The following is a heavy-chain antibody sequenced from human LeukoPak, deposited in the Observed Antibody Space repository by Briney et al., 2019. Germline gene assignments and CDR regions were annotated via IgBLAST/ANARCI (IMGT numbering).Heavy chain of an antibody. CDR1: GYTFTGYY. Sequence: EASVKVSCKASGYTFTGYYMHWVRQAPGQGLEWMGWINPNSGGTNYAQKFQGRVTMTRDTSISTAYMELSRLRSDDTAVYYCAIAAVAHNNWFDPWGQGTLVTVSS. V-gene: IGHV1-2*02. CDR2: INPNSGGT. J-gene: IGHJ5*02. D-gene: IGHD6-13*01. CDR3: AIAAVAHNNWFDP.